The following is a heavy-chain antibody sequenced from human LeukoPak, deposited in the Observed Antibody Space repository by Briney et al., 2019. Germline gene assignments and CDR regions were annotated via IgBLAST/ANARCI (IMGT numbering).Heavy chain of an antibody. CDR3: AREGDSSGYYYVY. CDR2: INPNSGGT. V-gene: IGHV1-2*02. CDR1: GYTFTGYY. Sequence: ASVKVSCKASGYTFTGYYMHWARQAPGQGLEWMGWINPNSGGTNYAQKFQGRVTMTRDTSISTAYMELSRLRSDDTAVYYCAREGDSSGYYYVYWGQGTLVTVSS. J-gene: IGHJ4*02. D-gene: IGHD3-22*01.